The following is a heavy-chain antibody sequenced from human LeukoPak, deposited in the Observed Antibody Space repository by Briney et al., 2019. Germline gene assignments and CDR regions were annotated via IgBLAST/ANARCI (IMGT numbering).Heavy chain of an antibody. Sequence: GGSLRLSCEGSGYTFSSYAKHWVRQAPGKGLEYVAAISSDGRITYYANFVKGRFTISRDNSKNTLYLQMGSLRTEDMAVYYCARVSGWYWFDQWGPGTLVTVSS. CDR2: ISSDGRIT. V-gene: IGHV3-64*01. CDR1: GYTFSSYA. D-gene: IGHD6-19*01. CDR3: ARVSGWYWFDQ. J-gene: IGHJ5*02.